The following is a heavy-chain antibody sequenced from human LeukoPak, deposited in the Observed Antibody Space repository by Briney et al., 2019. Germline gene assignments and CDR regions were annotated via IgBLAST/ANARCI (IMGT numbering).Heavy chain of an antibody. J-gene: IGHJ4*02. CDR2: LSDSGGST. Sequence: GGSLRLSCAASGFTFSSCGMSWVRQAPGKGLEWVSALSDSGGSTFYADSVKGRFTISRDNSKNTLYLQMNSLRAEDTAVYYCAKDYDILTGYPEYYFDYWGQGTLVTVSS. CDR3: AKDYDILTGYPEYYFDY. V-gene: IGHV3-23*01. CDR1: GFTFSSCG. D-gene: IGHD3-9*01.